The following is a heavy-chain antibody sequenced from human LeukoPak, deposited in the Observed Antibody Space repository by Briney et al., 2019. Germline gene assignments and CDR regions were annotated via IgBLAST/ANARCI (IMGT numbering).Heavy chain of an antibody. CDR2: ISGSGGST. CDR1: GFTFSSYA. V-gene: IGHV3-23*01. CDR3: AKGTPAGYCSGGSCYSVY. D-gene: IGHD2-15*01. J-gene: IGHJ4*02. Sequence: GGSLRLSCAASGFTFSSYAMSWVRQAPGKGLEWVSAISGSGGSTYYADSVKDRFTISRGNSKNTLYLQMNSLRAEDTAVYYCAKGTPAGYCSGGSCYSVYWGQGTLVTVSS.